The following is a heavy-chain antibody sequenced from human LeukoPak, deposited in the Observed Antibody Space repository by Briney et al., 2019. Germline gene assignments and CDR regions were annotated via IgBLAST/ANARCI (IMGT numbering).Heavy chain of an antibody. J-gene: IGHJ3*02. V-gene: IGHV4-59*01. D-gene: IGHD1-26*01. Sequence: SETLSLTCTVSGGSISGYYWSWIRQPPGKGLEWIAYIYYSGSIKYNPSLKSRVTISVDTSKNQFSLKLSSVTAADTAVYYCARLSIVYAFDIWGQGTMVTVSS. CDR3: ARLSIVYAFDI. CDR1: GGSISGYY. CDR2: IYYSGSI.